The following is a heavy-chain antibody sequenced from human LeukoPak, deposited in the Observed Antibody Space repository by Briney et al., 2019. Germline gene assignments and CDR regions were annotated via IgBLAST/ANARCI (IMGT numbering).Heavy chain of an antibody. CDR3: ARLSSSGWQFDY. V-gene: IGHV4-39*01. CDR2: IYYSGST. D-gene: IGHD6-19*01. CDR1: GGSISSSSYY. Sequence: SETLSLTCTVSGGSISSSSYYWGWIRQPPGKGLEWIGSIYYSGSTYYNPSLKSRVTISVDTSKYQFSLKLSSVTAADTAVYYCARLSSSGWQFDYWGQGTLVTVSS. J-gene: IGHJ4*02.